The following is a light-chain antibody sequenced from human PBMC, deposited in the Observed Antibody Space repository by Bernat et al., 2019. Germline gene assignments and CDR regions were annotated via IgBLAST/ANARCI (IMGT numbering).Light chain of an antibody. Sequence: EIVLTQSPGTLSLSPGERATLSCRASQSVNSSYLAWYQQKPGQTPRLLIFGASTRATGIPARISGSGSGTEFTLTISSLQSEDFAVYYCQQYNNWPYTFGQGTKLEIE. CDR2: GAS. CDR1: QSVNSSY. CDR3: QQYNNWPYT. J-gene: IGKJ2*01. V-gene: IGKV3-15*01.